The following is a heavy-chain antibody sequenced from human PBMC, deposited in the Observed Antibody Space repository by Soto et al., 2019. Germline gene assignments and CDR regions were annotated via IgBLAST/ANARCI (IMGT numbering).Heavy chain of an antibody. CDR2: IWYDGSNR. CDR3: AKERSSGWNFDS. V-gene: IGHV3-33*06. CDR1: GFTFSSYG. D-gene: IGHD6-19*01. J-gene: IGHJ4*02. Sequence: GGSLRLSCAASGFTFSSYGMHWVRQAPGKGLEWVAVIWYDGSNRYHADSVKGRFTISRDNSKNTVYLEMNSLRAEDTAVYYCAKERSSGWNFDSWGQGTLVTVSS.